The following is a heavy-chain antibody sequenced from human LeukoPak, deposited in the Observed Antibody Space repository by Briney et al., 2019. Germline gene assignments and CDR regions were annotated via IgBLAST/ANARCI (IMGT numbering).Heavy chain of an antibody. V-gene: IGHV3-23*01. J-gene: IGHJ5*02. D-gene: IGHD1-14*01. Sequence: GGSLRLSRAASGSSFSSYAMSWVRQAPGKGLEWVSAISGSGGSTYYADSVKGRFTISRDNSKNTLYLQMNSLRAEDTAVYYCAKDRTLGRVNWFDPWGQGTLVTVSS. CDR3: AKDRTLGRVNWFDP. CDR2: ISGSGGST. CDR1: GSSFSSYA.